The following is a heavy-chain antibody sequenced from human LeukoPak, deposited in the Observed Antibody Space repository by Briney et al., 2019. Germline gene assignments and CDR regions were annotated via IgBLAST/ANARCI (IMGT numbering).Heavy chain of an antibody. Sequence: GGSLRLSCAASGFIFSNYWMTWVRQAPGKGLEWVANIKQDGSDKYYVDPVKGRFTISRDNAENSLYLQVNNLSAEDTAVYYCATGGNYHAYWGQGTLVTVSS. CDR2: IKQDGSDK. D-gene: IGHD1-7*01. J-gene: IGHJ4*02. V-gene: IGHV3-7*02. CDR1: GFIFSNYW. CDR3: ATGGNYHAY.